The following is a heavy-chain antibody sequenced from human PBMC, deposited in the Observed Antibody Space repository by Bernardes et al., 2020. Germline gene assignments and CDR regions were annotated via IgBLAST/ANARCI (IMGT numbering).Heavy chain of an antibody. CDR3: ARGTGSYFYDPFDI. CDR2: VSTYNGDT. D-gene: IGHD1-26*01. J-gene: IGHJ3*02. CDR1: GYTFMSHG. V-gene: IGHV1-18*01. Sequence: ASVKVSCKASGYTFMSHGFSWVRQAPGQGLEWLGWVSTYNGDTKYARNVQGRVTLTTDTSTSTAYMELRSLRSDDTAVYYCARGTGSYFYDPFDIWGRGTLVTVSS.